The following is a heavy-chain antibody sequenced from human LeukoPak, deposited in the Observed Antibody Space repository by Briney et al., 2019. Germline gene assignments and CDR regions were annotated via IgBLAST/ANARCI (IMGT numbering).Heavy chain of an antibody. V-gene: IGHV4-39*07. J-gene: IGHJ4*02. CDR3: ARLYGNYQNYFDY. D-gene: IGHD1-7*01. CDR2: IYYSGST. CDR1: GGSISSSSYY. Sequence: SETLSLTCTVSGGSISSSSYYWGWIRQPPGKGLEWIGSIYYSGSTYYNPSLKSRVTISVDTSKNQFSLKLRSVTAADTAVYFCARLYGNYQNYFDYWGQGTLVTVSS.